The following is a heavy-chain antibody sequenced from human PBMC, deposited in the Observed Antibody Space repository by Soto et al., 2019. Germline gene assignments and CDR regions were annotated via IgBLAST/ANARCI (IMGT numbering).Heavy chain of an antibody. D-gene: IGHD2-15*01. Sequence: QVQLVQSGAEVKKPGASVKVSCKASGYTFTSYAMQWVRQAPGQRLEWMGWINAGNGNTKYSQKFQGRVTITRDTYGRTAYMELSSLTSEDTAVYYCARGPGGPDGPGDYWGQGTLVTVSS. CDR1: GYTFTSYA. V-gene: IGHV1-3*01. CDR2: INAGNGNT. CDR3: ARGPGGPDGPGDY. J-gene: IGHJ4*02.